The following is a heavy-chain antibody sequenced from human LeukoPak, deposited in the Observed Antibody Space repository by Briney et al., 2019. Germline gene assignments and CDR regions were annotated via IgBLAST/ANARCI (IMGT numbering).Heavy chain of an antibody. D-gene: IGHD3-3*01. J-gene: IGHJ6*02. CDR1: GGTFSSYA. Sequence: SVKVSCKASGGTFSSYAISWVRQAPGQGLEWMGGIIPIFGTANYAQKFQGRVTMTEDTSTDTAYMELSSLRSEDTAVYYCATINWSGYYTAYGYYGMDVWGQGTTVTVSS. CDR2: IIPIFGTA. CDR3: ATINWSGYYTAYGYYGMDV. V-gene: IGHV1-69*06.